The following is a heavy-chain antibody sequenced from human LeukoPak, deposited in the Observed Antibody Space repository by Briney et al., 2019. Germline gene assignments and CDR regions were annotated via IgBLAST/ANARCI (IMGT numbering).Heavy chain of an antibody. J-gene: IGHJ4*02. CDR1: GLTFSSYR. CDR3: ARDWTEYSSSSGDY. Sequence: GGSLRLSCAASGLTFSSYRMNWVRQAPGKGLDWVSSISSISSYIYYADSVKGRLTISRDNAKNSLYLQMNSLRAEDTAVYYCARDWTEYSSSSGDYWGQGTLVTVSS. CDR2: ISSISSYI. V-gene: IGHV3-21*01. D-gene: IGHD6-6*01.